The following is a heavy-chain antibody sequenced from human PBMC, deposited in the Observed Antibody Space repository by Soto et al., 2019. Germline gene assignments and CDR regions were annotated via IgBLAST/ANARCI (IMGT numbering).Heavy chain of an antibody. V-gene: IGHV5-10-1*01. D-gene: IGHD6-13*01. J-gene: IGHJ5*02. Sequence: PGESLKISCKGSGYSFTSYWISWVRQMPGKGLEWMGRIDPSDSYTNYSPSFQGHVSISADKSISTAYLQWSSLKASDTATYYCARRGTAAHWFDPWGQGTLVTVSS. CDR3: ARRGTAAHWFDP. CDR2: IDPSDSYT. CDR1: GYSFTSYW.